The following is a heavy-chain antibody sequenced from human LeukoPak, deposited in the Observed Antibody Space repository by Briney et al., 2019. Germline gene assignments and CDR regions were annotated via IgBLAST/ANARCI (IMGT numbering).Heavy chain of an antibody. CDR3: ARGPDYPILYYYDSSGYSNFDY. J-gene: IGHJ4*02. Sequence: SETLSLTCAVYGGSFSGYYWSWIRQPPGKGLEWIGEINHSGSTNYNPSLKSRDTISVDTSKNQFSLKLSSVTAADTAVYYCARGPDYPILYYYDSSGYSNFDYWGQGTLVTVSS. V-gene: IGHV4-34*01. CDR2: INHSGST. CDR1: GGSFSGYY. D-gene: IGHD3-22*01.